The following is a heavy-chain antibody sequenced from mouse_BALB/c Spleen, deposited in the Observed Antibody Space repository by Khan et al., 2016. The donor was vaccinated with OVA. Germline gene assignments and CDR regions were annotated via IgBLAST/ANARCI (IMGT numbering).Heavy chain of an antibody. CDR1: GYTFTDYV. D-gene: IGHD1-1*01. Sequence: VQLKQSGPELVKPGASVRMSCKASGYTFTDYVMHWVKQKPGQGLEWIGYIYPYNDDTESTERFKGKATLTLDKSSSTAYMDLSSLTSADSSGYYCARSSTEYYTMDYWGQGTSVTVSS. CDR3: ARSSTEYYTMDY. V-gene: IGHV1S136*01. J-gene: IGHJ4*01. CDR2: IYPYNDDT.